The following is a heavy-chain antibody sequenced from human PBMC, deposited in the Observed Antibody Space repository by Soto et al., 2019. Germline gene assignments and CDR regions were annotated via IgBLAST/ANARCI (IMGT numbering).Heavy chain of an antibody. CDR1: GFTFSSYG. J-gene: IGHJ6*02. V-gene: IGHV3-33*01. D-gene: IGHD3-9*01. CDR3: ARDRGYDILTGYPYYYYYGMDA. CDR2: IWYDGSNK. Sequence: GGSLRLSCAASGFTFSSYGMHWVRQAPGKGLEWVAVIWYDGSNKYYADSVKGRFTISRDNSKNTLYLQMNSLRAEDTAVYYCARDRGYDILTGYPYYYYYGMDAWGQGTTVTVSS.